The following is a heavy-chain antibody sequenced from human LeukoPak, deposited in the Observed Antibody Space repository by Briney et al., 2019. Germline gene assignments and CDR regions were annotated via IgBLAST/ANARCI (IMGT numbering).Heavy chain of an antibody. J-gene: IGHJ5*02. Sequence: ASVKVSCKASGYTFTGYYMHWVRQAPGQGLECMGWINPNSGGTNYAQKFQGRVTMTRDTSISTAYMELSRLRSDDTAVYYCASLGYCSGGSCRTNWFDPWGQGTLVTVSS. V-gene: IGHV1-2*02. CDR3: ASLGYCSGGSCRTNWFDP. D-gene: IGHD2-15*01. CDR1: GYTFTGYY. CDR2: INPNSGGT.